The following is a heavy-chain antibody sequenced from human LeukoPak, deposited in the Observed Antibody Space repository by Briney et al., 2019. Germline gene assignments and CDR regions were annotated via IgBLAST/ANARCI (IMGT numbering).Heavy chain of an antibody. V-gene: IGHV4-39*07. D-gene: IGHD3-10*01. CDR2: IYYSGST. Sequence: PSETLSLTCTVSGGSISSSSYYWGWIRQPPGKGLEWIGSIYYSGSTYYNPSLKSRVTISVDTSKNQFSLRLSSVTAADTAMYYCAKLWFGELLPMDNWGQGTLVTVSS. CDR3: AKLWFGELLPMDN. CDR1: GGSISSSSYY. J-gene: IGHJ4*02.